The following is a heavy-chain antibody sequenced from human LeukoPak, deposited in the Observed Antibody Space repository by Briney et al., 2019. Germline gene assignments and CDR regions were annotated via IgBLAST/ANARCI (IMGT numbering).Heavy chain of an antibody. D-gene: IGHD3-22*01. CDR1: GFTFSSYS. J-gene: IGHJ4*02. V-gene: IGHV3-23*01. CDR3: AKDFSGDYYDSSGYYY. Sequence: GGSLRLSCAASGFTFSSYSMNWVRQAPGKGLEWVSAISGSGGSTYYADSVKGRFTISRDNSKNTLYLQMNSLRAEDTAVYYCAKDFSGDYYDSSGYYYWGQGTLVTVSS. CDR2: ISGSGGST.